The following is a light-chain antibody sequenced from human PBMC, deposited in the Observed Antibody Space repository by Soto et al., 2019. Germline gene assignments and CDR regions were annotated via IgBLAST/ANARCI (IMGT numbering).Light chain of an antibody. V-gene: IGKV1-5*03. CDR2: KAS. Sequence: DIQMTQSPSTLSASVGDRVTITCRASQSISSWLAWYQQKPGKAPKLLIYKASSLESGVPSRFSGSGSGTDFTPTISSLQPDDFATYYCQQYNSYPMYTFGQGTKLEIK. CDR1: QSISSW. J-gene: IGKJ2*01. CDR3: QQYNSYPMYT.